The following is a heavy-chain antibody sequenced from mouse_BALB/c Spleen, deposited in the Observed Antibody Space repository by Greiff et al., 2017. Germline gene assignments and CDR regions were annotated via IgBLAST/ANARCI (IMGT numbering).Heavy chain of an antibody. Sequence: EVQLVESGGGLVKPGGSLKLSCAASGFTFSDYYMYWVRQTPEKRLEWVATISDGGSYTYYPDSVKGRFTISRDNAKNNLYLQMSSLKSEDTAMYYCATMRGGDAMDYWGQGTSVTVSS. CDR1: GFTFSDYY. D-gene: IGHD2-3*01. J-gene: IGHJ4*01. V-gene: IGHV5-4*02. CDR2: ISDGGSYT. CDR3: ATMRGGDAMDY.